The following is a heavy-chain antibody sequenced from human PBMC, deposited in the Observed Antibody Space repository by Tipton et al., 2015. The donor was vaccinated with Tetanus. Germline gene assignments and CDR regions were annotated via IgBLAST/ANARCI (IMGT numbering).Heavy chain of an antibody. J-gene: IGHJ5*02. CDR1: GFTFSSYA. V-gene: IGHV3-30-3*01. CDR2: ISYDGSNK. D-gene: IGHD2-15*01. Sequence: SLRLSCAASGFTFSSYAMHWVRQAPGKGLEWVAVISYDGSNKYYADSVKGRFTISRDNSKNTLYLQMNSLRAEDTAVYYCARDLPRRVCSGGSCFGAFDPWGQGTLVTVSS. CDR3: ARDLPRRVCSGGSCFGAFDP.